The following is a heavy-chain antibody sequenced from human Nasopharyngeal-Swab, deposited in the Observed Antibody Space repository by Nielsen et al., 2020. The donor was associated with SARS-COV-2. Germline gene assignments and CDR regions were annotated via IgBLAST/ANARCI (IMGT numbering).Heavy chain of an antibody. CDR1: GGSISSYY. CDR3: AGETTLKYYFDY. V-gene: IGHV4-59*01. J-gene: IGHJ4*02. Sequence: SETLSLTCTVSGGSISSYYWSWIRQPPGKGLEWIGYIYYSGSTNYNPSLKSRVTISVDTSKNQFSLKLRSVTAADTAVYYCAGETTLKYYFDYWGQGTLVTVSS. CDR2: IYYSGST. D-gene: IGHD4-17*01.